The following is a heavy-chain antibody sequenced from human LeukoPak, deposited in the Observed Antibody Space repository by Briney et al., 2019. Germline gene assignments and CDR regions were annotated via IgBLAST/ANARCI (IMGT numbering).Heavy chain of an antibody. CDR2: ISSSSSYI. D-gene: IGHD6-19*01. Sequence: GGSLRLSCAASGFTFSSYSMNWVRQAPGKGLEWVSSISSSSSYIYYADSVKGRFTISRDNAKNSLYLQMNSLRAEDTAVYYCARTCYSRIAVAVTYFDYWGQGTLVTVSS. CDR3: ARTCYSRIAVAVTYFDY. CDR1: GFTFSSYS. J-gene: IGHJ4*02. V-gene: IGHV3-21*01.